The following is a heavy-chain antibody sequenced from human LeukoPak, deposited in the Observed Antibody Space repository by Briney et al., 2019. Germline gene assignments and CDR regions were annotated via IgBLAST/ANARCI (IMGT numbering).Heavy chain of an antibody. Sequence: GGSLRLSCAASGFTFSSYAMSWVRQAPGKGLEWVSAISGSGGSTYYADSVKGRFTISRDNSKNTLYLQMNSLRAEDTAVYYCAKGVEGRAYCSSTSCYPFDYWGQGTLVTVSS. CDR1: GFTFSSYA. J-gene: IGHJ4*02. CDR2: ISGSGGST. CDR3: AKGVEGRAYCSSTSCYPFDY. V-gene: IGHV3-23*01. D-gene: IGHD2-2*01.